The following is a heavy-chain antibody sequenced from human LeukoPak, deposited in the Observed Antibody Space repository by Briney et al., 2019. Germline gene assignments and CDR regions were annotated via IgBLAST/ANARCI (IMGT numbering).Heavy chain of an antibody. V-gene: IGHV3-23*01. D-gene: IGHD6-13*01. Sequence: PGGSLRLSCAASGLTFSSYAMSWVRQAPGKGLEWVSAISGSGGGTYYADSVKGRFTISRDNSKNTLYLQMNSLRAEDTAVYYCAKDGGAAASAFDIWGQGTMVTVSS. CDR3: AKDGGAAASAFDI. J-gene: IGHJ3*02. CDR1: GLTFSSYA. CDR2: ISGSGGGT.